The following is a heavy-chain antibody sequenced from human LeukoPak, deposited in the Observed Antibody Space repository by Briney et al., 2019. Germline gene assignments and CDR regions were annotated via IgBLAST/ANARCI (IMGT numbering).Heavy chain of an antibody. V-gene: IGHV3-23*01. CDR3: AKAIPFRAGYDSSGYYHEFYFDY. D-gene: IGHD3-22*01. J-gene: IGHJ4*02. Sequence: GGSLRLSCAASGFTFSSYVMHWVRQAPGKGLEWVSAISGSGGSTYYADSVKGRFTISRDNSKNTLYLQMNSLRAEDTAVYYCAKAIPFRAGYDSSGYYHEFYFDYWGQGTLVTVSS. CDR1: GFTFSSYV. CDR2: ISGSGGST.